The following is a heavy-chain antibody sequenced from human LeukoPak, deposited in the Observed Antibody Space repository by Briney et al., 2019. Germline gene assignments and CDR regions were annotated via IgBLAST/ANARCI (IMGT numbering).Heavy chain of an antibody. J-gene: IGHJ6*02. CDR2: INQDGSEK. CDR3: ARGHYGMDV. V-gene: IGHV3-7*05. CDR1: GFTFSSHW. Sequence: GGSQRLFCAASGFTFSSHWISWVRQAPGKGLEWVANINQDGSEKNYVDSAEGRFTISRDNAKNSLFLQMNSLRDEDTAVYYCARGHYGMDVWGQGTTVSVSS.